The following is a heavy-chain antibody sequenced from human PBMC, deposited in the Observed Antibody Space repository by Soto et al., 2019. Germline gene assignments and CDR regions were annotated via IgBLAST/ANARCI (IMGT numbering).Heavy chain of an antibody. CDR1: GFTFSSYW. D-gene: IGHD1-26*01. Sequence: EVQLVESGGGLVQPGGSLRLSCAASGFTFSSYWMSWVRQAPGKGLEWVANIKQDGSEKYYVDSVKGRFTISRDNAKNSLYLQMNSLRAEDTAVYYCARDSSQIYSGSFDYWGQETLVTVSS. V-gene: IGHV3-7*01. J-gene: IGHJ4*02. CDR3: ARDSSQIYSGSFDY. CDR2: IKQDGSEK.